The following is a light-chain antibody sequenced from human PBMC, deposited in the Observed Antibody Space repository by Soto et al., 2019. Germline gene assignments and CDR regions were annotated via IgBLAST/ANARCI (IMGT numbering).Light chain of an antibody. Sequence: EIVVTQSPGALSLSPGDSATLSCRASQSISSSYLAWYQQKLGQAPRLLIYSASTRATGIPDRFSGSGSGTDFTLTISRLEPEDFAVYLCHLFDTSAYTFGQGTKLEI. CDR2: SAS. CDR1: QSISSSY. J-gene: IGKJ2*01. V-gene: IGKV3-20*01. CDR3: HLFDTSAYT.